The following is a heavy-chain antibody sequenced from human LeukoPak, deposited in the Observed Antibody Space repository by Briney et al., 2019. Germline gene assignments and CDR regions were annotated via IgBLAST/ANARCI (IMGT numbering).Heavy chain of an antibody. CDR3: ARDKSGTTQGDFDY. CDR1: GYTFTRYY. CDR2: IDPSGGST. Sequence: ASVKVSCKASGYTFTRYYMHWVRQGPGQGLEWMGIIDPSGGSTSYAQKFQGGVTMTRDTSTSTVYMELSGLRSEDTAVYYCARDKSGTTQGDFDYWGQGTLVTVSS. J-gene: IGHJ4*02. D-gene: IGHD1-1*01. V-gene: IGHV1-46*01.